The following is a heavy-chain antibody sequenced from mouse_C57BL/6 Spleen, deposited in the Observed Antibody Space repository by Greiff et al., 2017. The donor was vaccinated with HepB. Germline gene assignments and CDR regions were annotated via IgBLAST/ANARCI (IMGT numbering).Heavy chain of an antibody. CDR1: GYTFTSYW. Sequence: QVQLQQPGAELVMPGASVKLSCKASGYTFTSYWKHWVKQRPGQGLEWIGEIDPSDSYTNYNQKFKGKSTLTVDKSSSTAYMQLSSLTSEDSAVYYCARGNDGYFRWGQGTLVTVSA. CDR2: IDPSDSYT. V-gene: IGHV1-69*01. D-gene: IGHD2-3*01. J-gene: IGHJ3*01. CDR3: ARGNDGYFR.